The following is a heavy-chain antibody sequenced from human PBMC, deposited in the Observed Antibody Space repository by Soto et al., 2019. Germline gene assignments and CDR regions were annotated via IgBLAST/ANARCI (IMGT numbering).Heavy chain of an antibody. CDR2: ISPYNGNT. J-gene: IGHJ6*02. CDR3: ARDSSTGYYSGMDV. CDR1: GYTFTSYG. Sequence: GASVKVSCKASGYTFTSYGISWVRQAPGQGLEWMGWISPYNGNTDYAQKLQGRVTMTTDTSTSTAYMELRSLRSDDTAVYYSARDSSTGYYSGMDVWGQGTTVTVSS. V-gene: IGHV1-18*01.